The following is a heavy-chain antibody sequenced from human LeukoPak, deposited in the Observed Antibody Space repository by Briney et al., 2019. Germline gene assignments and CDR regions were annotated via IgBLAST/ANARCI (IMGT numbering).Heavy chain of an antibody. V-gene: IGHV3-53*01. CDR2: SYSSGSR. CDR1: GFTLSTDH. J-gene: IGHJ4*02. Sequence: QPGGSLRLSCAASGFTLSTDHMSWVRQAPGKGLEWVAVSYSSGSRHYAESVKGRFTISRDNSKNTLDLQMNSLRVEDTALYYCARVWELSFDHWGQGTLVTVSS. D-gene: IGHD1-26*01. CDR3: ARVWELSFDH.